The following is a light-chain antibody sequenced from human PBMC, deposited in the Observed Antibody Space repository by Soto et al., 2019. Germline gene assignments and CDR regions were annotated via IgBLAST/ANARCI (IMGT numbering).Light chain of an antibody. CDR3: AGSDDRLSGLYV. J-gene: IGLJ1*01. CDR1: SGSLS. CDR2: NNY. Sequence: QSVLTQPPSASGTPGQRVTISCSASSGSLSVDWYQHLPGTAPKLLIYNNYQRPSGVPDRFSGSKSGTSASLVIRGLQSEDDADYYCAGSDDRLSGLYVFGTGTKLTVL. V-gene: IGLV1-44*01.